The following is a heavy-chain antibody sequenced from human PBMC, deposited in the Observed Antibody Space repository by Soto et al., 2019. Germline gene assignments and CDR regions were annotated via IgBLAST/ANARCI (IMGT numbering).Heavy chain of an antibody. Sequence: SETLSLTCTVSGGSISSYYWSWIRQPPGKGLEWIGYIYYSGSTNYNPSLKSRVTISVDTSKNQFSLKMSSVTAADTAVYYCARVDTAMDYYFDYWGQGTLVTVSS. CDR3: ARVDTAMDYYFDY. CDR1: GGSISSYY. J-gene: IGHJ4*02. V-gene: IGHV4-59*01. CDR2: IYYSGST. D-gene: IGHD5-18*01.